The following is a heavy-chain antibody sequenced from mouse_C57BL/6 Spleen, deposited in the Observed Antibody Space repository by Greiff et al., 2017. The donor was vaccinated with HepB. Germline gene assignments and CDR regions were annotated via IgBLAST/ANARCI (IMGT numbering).Heavy chain of an antibody. CDR1: GYTFTSYW. CDR3: AIPQFITTEGGYCDV. J-gene: IGHJ1*03. D-gene: IGHD1-1*01. CDR2: IHPSDSDT. V-gene: IGHV1-74*01. Sequence: QVQLQQSGAELVKPGASVKVSCKASGYTFTSYWMHWVKQRPGQGLEWIGRIHPSDSDTNYNQKFKGKATSTVDKSSSRAYMQLSSLTSEDSAVYYWAIPQFITTEGGYCDVWGTGTTVTVSS.